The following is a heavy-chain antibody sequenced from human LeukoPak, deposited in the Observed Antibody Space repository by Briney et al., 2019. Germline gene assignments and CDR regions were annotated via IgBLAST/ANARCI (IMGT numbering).Heavy chain of an antibody. V-gene: IGHV1-69*06. J-gene: IGHJ6*03. CDR2: IIPIFGTA. CDR1: GGTFSSYA. D-gene: IGHD1-26*01. Sequence: SVKVSCKASGGTFSSYAISWVRQAPGQGLEWMGGIIPIFGTANYAQKFQGRITITSDKSTSTAYMELSSLRSEDTAVYYCARSLWGYYYYYMDVWGKGTTVTVSS. CDR3: ARSLWGYYYYYMDV.